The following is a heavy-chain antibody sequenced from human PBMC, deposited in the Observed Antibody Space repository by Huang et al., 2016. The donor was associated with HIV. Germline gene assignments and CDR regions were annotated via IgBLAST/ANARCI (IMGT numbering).Heavy chain of an antibody. D-gene: IGHD4-17*01. CDR3: ARTIGDYVSGMDY. V-gene: IGHV1-18*01. Sequence: QVQLMQSGAAVKKPGASVKVSCKASGYIFSKFGISWVRQAPGQGLEWIGWISGYNGHTNYAQIVQARVHMTIDTATTTAYMDLRSLRSDDTAIYYCARTIGDYVSGMDYWGQGSLVTVSS. J-gene: IGHJ4*02. CDR1: GYIFSKFG. CDR2: ISGYNGHT.